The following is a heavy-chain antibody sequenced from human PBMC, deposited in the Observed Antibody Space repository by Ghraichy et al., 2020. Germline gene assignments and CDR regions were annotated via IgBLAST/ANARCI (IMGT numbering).Heavy chain of an antibody. CDR3: AKPPYQYYFDY. CDR2: ISGSGGST. J-gene: IGHJ4*02. V-gene: IGHV3-23*01. Sequence: GGSLRLSCAASGFTFGSYAMSWVRQAPGKGLEWVPAISGSGGSTYYADSVKGRFTISRDNSKNTLYLQMNSLRAEDTAVYYCAKPPYQYYFDYWGQGTLVTVSS. D-gene: IGHD2-2*01. CDR1: GFTFGSYA.